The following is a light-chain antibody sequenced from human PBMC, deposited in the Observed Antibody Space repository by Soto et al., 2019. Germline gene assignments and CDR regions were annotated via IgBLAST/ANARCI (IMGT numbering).Light chain of an antibody. CDR1: QSISSY. CDR2: AAS. CDR3: QQYNNWPRT. Sequence: DIQMTQCPSSLSASVGDRVTITCLASQSISSYLNWYQQKPGKAPKLLIYAASSLQSGVPSRFSGSGSGTDFTLTISSLQSEDFAVYYCQQYNNWPRTFGQGTKVDI. J-gene: IGKJ1*01. V-gene: IGKV1-39*01.